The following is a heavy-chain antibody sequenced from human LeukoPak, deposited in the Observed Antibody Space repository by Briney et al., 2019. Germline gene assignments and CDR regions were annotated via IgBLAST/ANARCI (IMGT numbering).Heavy chain of an antibody. CDR2: ISSQGGST. D-gene: IGHD6-19*01. Sequence: PGGSLRLSCSASGFTFSSYAMHWVRQAPGKGLEYVSAISSQGGSTYYADSVKGRFTISRDNSENTLYLQMSSLRPEDTAIYYCVKDRAVTGPFDNWGQGTLVTVSS. V-gene: IGHV3-64D*09. J-gene: IGHJ4*02. CDR1: GFTFSSYA. CDR3: VKDRAVTGPFDN.